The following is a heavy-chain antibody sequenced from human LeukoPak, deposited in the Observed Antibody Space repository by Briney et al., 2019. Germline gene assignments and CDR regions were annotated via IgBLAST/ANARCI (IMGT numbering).Heavy chain of an antibody. CDR2: INPNSGGT. CDR1: GYTFTGYS. CDR3: ARAYTNNFNWFDP. Sequence: ASVKVPCKASGYTFTGYSIYWVRQAPGQGLEWMGRINPNSGGTNYAQKFQGRVTMTRDTSISIVYMELSSLRSDDTAVYYCARAYTNNFNWFDPWGQGTLVTVSS. D-gene: IGHD2-2*02. V-gene: IGHV1-2*06. J-gene: IGHJ5*02.